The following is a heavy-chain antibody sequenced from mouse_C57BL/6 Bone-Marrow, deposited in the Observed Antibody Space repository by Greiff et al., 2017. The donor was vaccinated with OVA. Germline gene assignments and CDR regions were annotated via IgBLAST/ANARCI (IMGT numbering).Heavy chain of an antibody. V-gene: IGHV3-8*01. D-gene: IGHD2-3*01. CDR1: GYSITSDY. J-gene: IGHJ2*01. Sequence: EVKVVESGPGLAKPSQTLSLTCSVTGYSITSDYWNWIRKFPGNKLEYMGYISYSGSTYYNPCLKSRISITRDTSKNQYYLQLNSVTTEDTATYYCARYRGWLMDFDYWGQGTTLTVSS. CDR3: ARYRGWLMDFDY. CDR2: ISYSGST.